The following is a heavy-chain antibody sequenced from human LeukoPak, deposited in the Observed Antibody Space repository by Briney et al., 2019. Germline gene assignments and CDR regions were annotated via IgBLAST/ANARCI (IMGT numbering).Heavy chain of an antibody. CDR2: ISGDSGST. Sequence: GGSLRLSCAASGFKFHDYAMYWVRQAPGKGPEWVSLISGDSGSTDYADFVKGRFTISRDNSQNSVFLQMNSLTSEDTAVYFCAKDRGSGWYYFHYWGPGTLVTVSS. CDR1: GFKFHDYA. J-gene: IGHJ4*02. D-gene: IGHD6-19*01. CDR3: AKDRGSGWYYFHY. V-gene: IGHV3-43*02.